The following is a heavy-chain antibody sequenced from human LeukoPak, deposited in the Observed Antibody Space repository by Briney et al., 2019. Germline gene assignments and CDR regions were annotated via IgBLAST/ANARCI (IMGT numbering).Heavy chain of an antibody. CDR2: INPNSGGT. CDR1: GYTFTGYY. D-gene: IGHD3-22*01. Sequence: GASVKVSCKASGYTFTGYYMHWVRQAPGQGLEWMGWINPNSGGTNYAQKFQGRVTMTRDTSISTAYMELSRLRSDDTAVYYCARVAYYYDSSGFPRGYYYYHMDVWGKGTTVTVSS. V-gene: IGHV1-2*02. J-gene: IGHJ6*03. CDR3: ARVAYYYDSSGFPRGYYYYHMDV.